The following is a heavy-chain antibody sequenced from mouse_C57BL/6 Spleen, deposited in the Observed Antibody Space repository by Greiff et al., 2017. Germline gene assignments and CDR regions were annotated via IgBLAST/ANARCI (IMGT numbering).Heavy chain of an antibody. CDR3: ARRTYDYGYFDY. CDR1: GYTFTTYP. J-gene: IGHJ2*01. CDR2: FHPYNDDT. V-gene: IGHV1-47*01. D-gene: IGHD2-4*01. Sequence: VKLQESGAELVKPGASVKMSCKASGYTFTTYPIEWMKQNHGKSLEWIGNFHPYNDDTKYNEKFKGKATLTVEKSSSTVYLELSRLTSDDSAVYYCARRTYDYGYFDYWGQGTTLTVSS.